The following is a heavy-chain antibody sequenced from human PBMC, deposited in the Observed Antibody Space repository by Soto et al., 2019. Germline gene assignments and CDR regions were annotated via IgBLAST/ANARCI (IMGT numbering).Heavy chain of an antibody. CDR3: ARPQRIAARPDGAEYFQH. J-gene: IGHJ1*01. Sequence: GGSLRLSCAASGFTFRSYSMNWVRQAPGKGLEWVSSISSSSSYIYYADSVKDRFTISRDNAKNSLYLQMNSLRAEDTAVYYCARPQRIAARPDGAEYFQHWGQGTLVTVSS. V-gene: IGHV3-21*01. D-gene: IGHD6-6*01. CDR2: ISSSSSYI. CDR1: GFTFRSYS.